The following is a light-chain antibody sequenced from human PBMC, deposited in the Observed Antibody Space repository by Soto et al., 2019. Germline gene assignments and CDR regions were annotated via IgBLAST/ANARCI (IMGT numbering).Light chain of an antibody. CDR3: SSYAGNSNHVV. CDR2: EVR. J-gene: IGLJ2*01. CDR1: SSDVGGYNY. V-gene: IGLV2-8*01. Sequence: QSALTQPPSASGSPGQSVTISCTGTSSDVGGYNYVSWYHQHPGKAPQLMIFEVRQRPSGVPDRFSGSKSGNTASLTVSGLQAEDEADYYCSSYAGNSNHVVFGGGTKLTVL.